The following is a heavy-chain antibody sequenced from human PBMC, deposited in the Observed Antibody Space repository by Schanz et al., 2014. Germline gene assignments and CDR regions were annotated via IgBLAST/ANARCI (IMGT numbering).Heavy chain of an antibody. D-gene: IGHD2-21*02. Sequence: QVHLVESGGGVVQPGRSLRLSCAASGFTFSSYGMHWVRQAPGRGLEWVALIWYDGSNKYYAESVKGRFTISRDNSKNTLYLQMNSLRAEDTAVYYCARPSDSSWYMDVWGKGTTVTVSS. CDR3: ARPSDSSWYMDV. J-gene: IGHJ6*03. CDR1: GFTFSSYG. CDR2: IWYDGSNK. V-gene: IGHV3-33*01.